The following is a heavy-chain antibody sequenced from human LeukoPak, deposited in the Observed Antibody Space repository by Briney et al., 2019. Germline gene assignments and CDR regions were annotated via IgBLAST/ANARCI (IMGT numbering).Heavy chain of an antibody. D-gene: IGHD6-19*01. CDR1: GFTFSNFA. J-gene: IGHJ4*02. CDR2: ISKSGDNS. V-gene: IGHV3-23*01. CDR3: AKLSGWTGWFFDY. Sequence: GGSLRLSCAASGFTFSNFAISWVRQAPGKGLEWVSAISKSGDNSYYADSVKGRFTISGDNSKNTIYLQMNSLRVEDTAVYYCAKLSGWTGWFFDYWGQGTVVTVSS.